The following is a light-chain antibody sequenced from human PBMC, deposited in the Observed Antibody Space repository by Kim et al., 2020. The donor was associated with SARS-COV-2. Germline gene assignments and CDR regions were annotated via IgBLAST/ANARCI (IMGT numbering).Light chain of an antibody. V-gene: IGLV3-19*01. CDR3: NSRDSNDNVV. Sequence: SSELTQDPAVSVALGQTVRITCQGDSLRSYYATWYQQKPGQAPLLVIYGKNNRPSGLPDRFSGSSSGNTASLPITGTQAGDEADYYCNSRDSNDNVVFGG. CDR2: GKN. J-gene: IGLJ2*01. CDR1: SLRSYY.